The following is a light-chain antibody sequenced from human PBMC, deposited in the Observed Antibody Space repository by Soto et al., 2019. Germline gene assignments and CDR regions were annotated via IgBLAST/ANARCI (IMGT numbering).Light chain of an antibody. J-gene: IGKJ1*01. V-gene: IGKV3-15*01. CDR2: GAS. Sequence: EIVMTQSPATLSVSPGERATLSCRASQSVSSNLAWYPQKPGQAPRLLIYGASTRATGIPARFSGSGSGTEFTLTISTLPSEDFAVYYWQQYNNWPPWTVGQGTKVEVK. CDR1: QSVSSN. CDR3: QQYNNWPPWT.